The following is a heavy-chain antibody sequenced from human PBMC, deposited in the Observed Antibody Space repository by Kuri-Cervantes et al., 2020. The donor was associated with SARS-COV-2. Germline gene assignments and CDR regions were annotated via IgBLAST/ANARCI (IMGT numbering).Heavy chain of an antibody. CDR1: AFPFSTYS. CDR3: ASDCSTTSCYPY. V-gene: IGHV3-21*06. D-gene: IGHD2-2*01. Sequence: GESLKISCAASAFPFSTYSMHWVRQAPGKGLGWVSYITHSSSYIYYADSVKGRFTISRDNAKNSLYLQMNSLRVEDTAVYYCASDCSTTSCYPYWGQGTLVTVSS. CDR2: ITHSSSYI. J-gene: IGHJ4*02.